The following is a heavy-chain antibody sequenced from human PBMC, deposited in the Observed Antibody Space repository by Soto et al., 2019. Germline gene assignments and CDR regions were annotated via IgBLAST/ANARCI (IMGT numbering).Heavy chain of an antibody. V-gene: IGHV1-3*01. D-gene: IGHD4-17*01. CDR1: GYTFTSYA. Sequence: ASVKVSCKASGYTFTSYAMHWVRQAPGQRLEWMGWINAGNGNTKYSQKFQGRVTITRDTSASTAYMELSSLGSEDTAVYYCAREGDYEVWFDPWGQGTLVTVSS. CDR3: AREGDYEVWFDP. CDR2: INAGNGNT. J-gene: IGHJ5*02.